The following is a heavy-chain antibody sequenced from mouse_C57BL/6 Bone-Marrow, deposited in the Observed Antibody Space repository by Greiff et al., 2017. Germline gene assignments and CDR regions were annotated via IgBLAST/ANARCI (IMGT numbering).Heavy chain of an antibody. D-gene: IGHD1-1*01. CDR2: IYPGDGDT. Sequence: VQLQESGAELVKPGASVKISCKASGYAFSSYWMNWVKQRPGKGLEWIGQIYPGDGDTNYNGKFKGKATLTADKSSSTAYMQLSSLTSEDSAVYFCAREDYGSSPLAYWGQGTLVTVSA. CDR1: GYAFSSYW. V-gene: IGHV1-80*01. J-gene: IGHJ3*01. CDR3: AREDYGSSPLAY.